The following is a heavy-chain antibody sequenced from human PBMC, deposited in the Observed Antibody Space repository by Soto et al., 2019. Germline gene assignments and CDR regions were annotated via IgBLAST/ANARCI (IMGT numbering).Heavy chain of an antibody. Sequence: SVKVSCKASGGTFSSYAISWVRQAPGQGLEWMGGIIPIFGTANYAQKFQGRVTITADESTSTAYMELSSLRSEDTAVYYCARGNYSNYDYVWGSLDYWGQGTLVTVS. CDR1: GGTFSSYA. CDR3: ARGNYSNYDYVWGSLDY. J-gene: IGHJ4*02. V-gene: IGHV1-69*13. D-gene: IGHD3-16*01. CDR2: IIPIFGTA.